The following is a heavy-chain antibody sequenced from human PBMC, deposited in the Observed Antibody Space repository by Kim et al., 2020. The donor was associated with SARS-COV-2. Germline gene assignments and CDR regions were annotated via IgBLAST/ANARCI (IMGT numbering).Heavy chain of an antibody. CDR2: IIPILGIA. CDR3: ARGYYDSSGYYKQDDAFDI. CDR1: GGTFSSYA. D-gene: IGHD3-22*01. V-gene: IGHV1-69*04. Sequence: SVKVSCKASGGTFSSYAISWVRQAPGQGLEWMGRIIPILGIANYAQKFQGRVTITADKSTSTAYMELSSLRSEDTAVYYCARGYYDSSGYYKQDDAFDIWGQGTMVTVSS. J-gene: IGHJ3*02.